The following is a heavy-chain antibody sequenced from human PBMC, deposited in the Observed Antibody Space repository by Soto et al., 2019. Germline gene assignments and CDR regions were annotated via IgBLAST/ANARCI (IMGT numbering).Heavy chain of an antibody. CDR3: ARNYYDSGGEFDY. D-gene: IGHD3-22*01. CDR2: ISYDGSDK. Sequence: GSLRLSCAASGFTFSIYGVHWVRQAPGKGLEWVAVISYDGSDKYYADSVKGRFTISRDNSKNTLYLQMNSLRAEDTAVYYCARNYYDSGGEFDYGGRETLVTVPS. J-gene: IGHJ4*02. CDR1: GFTFSIYG. V-gene: IGHV3-30*14.